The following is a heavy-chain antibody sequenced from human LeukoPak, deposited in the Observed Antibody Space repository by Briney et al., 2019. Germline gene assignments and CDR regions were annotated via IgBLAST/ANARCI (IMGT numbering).Heavy chain of an antibody. V-gene: IGHV3-23*01. J-gene: IGHJ4*02. CDR3: AKRGTGSYYYFDY. CDR1: GFTVSSNY. D-gene: IGHD1-26*01. CDR2: ISTGGGGT. Sequence: GGSLRLSCAASGFTVSSNYMSWVRQAPGKGLEWVSAISTGGGGTYYADSVKGRFTISRDNSKNTLYLQMNSLRAEDTAVYYCAKRGTGSYYYFDYWGQGTLVTVSS.